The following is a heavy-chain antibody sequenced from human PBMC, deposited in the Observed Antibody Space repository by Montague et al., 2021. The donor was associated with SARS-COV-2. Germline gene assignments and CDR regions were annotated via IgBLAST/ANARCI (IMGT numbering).Heavy chain of an antibody. J-gene: IGHJ6*02. Sequence: SETLSLTCAVSGKSYSPYHGSFNSYHWSWIRQSQGKGLEWIGDIQRGDTKYNPSLKSRVTISVDTAQEQFFLTLTSVTAADTAVYYCARRPAPLLHLEWSQGYYDYYGLDVWGQGTTVVVS. CDR1: GKSYSPYHGSFNSYH. CDR3: ARRPAPLLHLEWSQGYYDYYGLDV. V-gene: IGHV4-34*12. CDR2: IQRGDT. D-gene: IGHD3-3*01.